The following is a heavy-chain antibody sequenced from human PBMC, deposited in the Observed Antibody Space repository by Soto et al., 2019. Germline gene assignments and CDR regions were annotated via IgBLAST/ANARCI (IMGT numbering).Heavy chain of an antibody. Sequence: PSDTLSLTCTVSGGSISSYYWSWIRQPPGKGLEWIGYIYYSGSTNYNPSLKSRVTISVDTSKNQFSLKLSSVTAADTAVYDCASSREMVTILFSWGQGTLVTFSS. CDR1: GGSISSYY. CDR2: IYYSGST. CDR3: ASSREMVTILFS. J-gene: IGHJ4*02. D-gene: IGHD5-18*01. V-gene: IGHV4-59*01.